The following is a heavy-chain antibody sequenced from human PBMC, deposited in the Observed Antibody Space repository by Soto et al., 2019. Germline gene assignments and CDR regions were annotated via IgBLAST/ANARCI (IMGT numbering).Heavy chain of an antibody. Sequence: GESLKISCKGSGYSFTNYWIAWVRQMPGKGLEWMGIIYPGDSDTRYSPSFQGQVTISADKSISTAYLQWSSLKASDTAIYYCARRHDILTGFAYAMDVWGQGTTVTVSS. V-gene: IGHV5-51*01. CDR1: GYSFTNYW. J-gene: IGHJ6*02. D-gene: IGHD3-9*01. CDR2: IYPGDSDT. CDR3: ARRHDILTGFAYAMDV.